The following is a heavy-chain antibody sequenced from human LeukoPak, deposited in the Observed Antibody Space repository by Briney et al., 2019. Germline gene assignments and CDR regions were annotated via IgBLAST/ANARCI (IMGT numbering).Heavy chain of an antibody. CDR1: GYTFTSYY. Sequence: ASAKVSCKASGYTFTSYYMHWVRQAPGQGLEWMGIINPSGGSTSYAQKFQGRVTMTRDMSTSTVYMELSSLRSEDTAVYYCAREGAGRNHAFDIWGQGTMVTVSS. J-gene: IGHJ3*02. CDR3: AREGAGRNHAFDI. V-gene: IGHV1-46*01. CDR2: INPSGGST. D-gene: IGHD2-15*01.